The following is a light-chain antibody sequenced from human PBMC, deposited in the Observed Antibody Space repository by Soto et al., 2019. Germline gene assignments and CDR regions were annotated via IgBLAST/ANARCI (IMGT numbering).Light chain of an antibody. CDR2: AAS. V-gene: IGKV1-9*01. CDR1: QGISSY. J-gene: IGKJ5*01. Sequence: DIKLTQSPSFLSASVGDRVTITCRASQGISSYLAWYQQKPGKAPKLLIYAASTLQSGVPSRFSGSRSGTEFTLTISSLQPEDFATYYCQQLNSYPITFGQGTRLEIK. CDR3: QQLNSYPIT.